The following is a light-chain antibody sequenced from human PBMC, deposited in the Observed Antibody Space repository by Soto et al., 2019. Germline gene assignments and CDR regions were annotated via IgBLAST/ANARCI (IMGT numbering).Light chain of an antibody. V-gene: IGLV2-23*03. Sequence: QSALTQPRSVSGSPGQSITISCTGTSSDVGSYNLVSWYQQHPGKAPKLMIYEGSKRPSGVSNRFSGSKSGNTASLTISGLQAEDEADYYCCSYAGTSTFLWVFGGGTKLTVL. CDR2: EGS. CDR1: SSDVGSYNL. J-gene: IGLJ3*02. CDR3: CSYAGTSTFLWV.